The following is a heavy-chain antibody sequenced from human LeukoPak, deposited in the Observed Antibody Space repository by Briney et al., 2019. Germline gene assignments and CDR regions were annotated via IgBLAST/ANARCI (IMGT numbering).Heavy chain of an antibody. D-gene: IGHD6-19*01. CDR3: AKPISGGLAVTADWFHP. V-gene: IGHV3-23*01. J-gene: IGHJ5*01. CDR1: GFSFSVYA. Sequence: LSGRSLRLSCTASGFSFSVYAMGSLRQPPGKGLEWVSTINANSGTTSYAASVRGRFTISRDNSKNTLYLQLNTLRADDTATYYCAKPISGGLAVTADWFHPWGQGTLVVVSS. CDR2: INANSGTT.